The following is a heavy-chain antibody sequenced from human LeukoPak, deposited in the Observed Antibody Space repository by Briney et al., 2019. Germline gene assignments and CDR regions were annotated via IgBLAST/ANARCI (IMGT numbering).Heavy chain of an antibody. D-gene: IGHD1-26*01. Sequence: PSETLSLTCAVYIDSFTNYYWNWVRQAPGKGLEWISYIRNSGPTIYYADSVKGRFTISRDNSKNTLYLQMNSLRAEDTAVYYCAKGSGSYLSPLYYFDYWGQGTLVTVSS. CDR3: AKGSGSYLSPLYYFDY. CDR2: IRNSGPTI. CDR1: IDSFTNYY. J-gene: IGHJ4*02. V-gene: IGHV3-48*01.